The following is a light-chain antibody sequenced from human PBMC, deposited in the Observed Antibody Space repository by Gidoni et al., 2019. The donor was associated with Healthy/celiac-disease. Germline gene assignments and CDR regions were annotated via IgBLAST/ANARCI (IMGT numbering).Light chain of an antibody. Sequence: SYVLTQPPSVSVAPGKTARITCGGNNIGSKSVHWYQQKPGQAPVLVIYYDSDRPSGIPERFSGSNSGNTPTLTISRVEAGDEADYYCQVWDSSSDHHVFGTGTKVTVL. CDR3: QVWDSSSDHHV. CDR1: NIGSKS. J-gene: IGLJ1*01. V-gene: IGLV3-21*04. CDR2: YDS.